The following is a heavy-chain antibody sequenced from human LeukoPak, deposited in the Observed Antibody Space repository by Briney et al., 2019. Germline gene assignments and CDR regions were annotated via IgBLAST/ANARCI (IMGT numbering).Heavy chain of an antibody. Sequence: SETLSLTCAVSGDSFSSHYWTWIRQSPGTGLEWIGYISHIGRTNYNPSLKSRVTISIDTSKNQFSMKLRSVTAADTAVYYCARDLVTVTKGFDIWGQGTMVSVSS. CDR3: ARDLVTVTKGFDI. V-gene: IGHV4-59*11. CDR1: GDSFSSHY. J-gene: IGHJ3*02. D-gene: IGHD4-17*01. CDR2: ISHIGRT.